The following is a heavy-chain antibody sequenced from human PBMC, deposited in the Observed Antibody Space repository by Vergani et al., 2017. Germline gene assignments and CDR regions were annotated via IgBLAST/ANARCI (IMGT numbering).Heavy chain of an antibody. CDR2: IIPIFGST. D-gene: IGHD3-16*01. CDR3: AREGGGVGGFDY. J-gene: IGHJ4*02. Sequence: QVQLVQSGAEVKKPGSSVKVSCKASGGTFSSYAISWVRQAPGQGLEWMGGIIPIFGSTNYAQKLQGRVTITADESTSTAYMELSSLRSEDTAVYCCAREGGGVGGFDYWGQGTLVTGSS. V-gene: IGHV1-69*13. CDR1: GGTFSSYA.